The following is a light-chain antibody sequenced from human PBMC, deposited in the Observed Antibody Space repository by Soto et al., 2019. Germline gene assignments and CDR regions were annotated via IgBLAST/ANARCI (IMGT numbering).Light chain of an antibody. J-gene: IGKJ1*01. CDR1: QGIFKY. V-gene: IGKV1-39*01. CDR3: QQSYSTPSWS. CDR2: ATS. Sequence: DIQMTQSPSSLSASIGDRVTITCRASQGIFKYLNWYQQKPGQAPKLLIYATSTLQTGVPSRFSGSGSGTDFTLTITSLQPEDFATYYCQQSYSTPSWSFGQGTKVEVK.